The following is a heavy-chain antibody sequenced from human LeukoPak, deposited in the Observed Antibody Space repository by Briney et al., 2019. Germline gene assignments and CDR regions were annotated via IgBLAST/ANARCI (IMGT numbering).Heavy chain of an antibody. CDR2: ISGSGGST. CDR3: AKTIRPMNFCSGYRYYYYYYGMDV. D-gene: IGHD3-3*01. Sequence: GGSLRLSCAASGFTFSSYAMSWVRQAPGKGLEWVSAISGSGGSTYYADSVKGRFTISRDNSKNTLYLQMNSLRAEDTAVYYCAKTIRPMNFCSGYRYYYYYYGMDVWGQGTTVTVSS. J-gene: IGHJ6*02. V-gene: IGHV3-23*01. CDR1: GFTFSSYA.